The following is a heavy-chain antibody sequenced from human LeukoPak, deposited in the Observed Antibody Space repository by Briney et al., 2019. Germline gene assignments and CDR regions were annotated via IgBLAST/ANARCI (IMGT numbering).Heavy chain of an antibody. CDR2: ISWNSGSI. CDR1: GFTVSSIH. J-gene: IGHJ4*02. Sequence: PGGSLRLSCAASGFTVSSIHMVWVRQAPGKGLEWVSGISWNSGSIGYADSVKGRFTISRDNAKNSLYLQMNSLRAEDTALYYCAKDLDSSSWYYFDYWGQGTLVTVSS. CDR3: AKDLDSSSWYYFDY. D-gene: IGHD6-13*01. V-gene: IGHV3-9*01.